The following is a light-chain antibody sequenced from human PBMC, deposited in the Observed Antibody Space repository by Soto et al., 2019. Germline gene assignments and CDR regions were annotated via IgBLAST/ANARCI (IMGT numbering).Light chain of an antibody. CDR2: DVS. CDR1: SREGGGYNY. V-gene: IGLV2-14*01. J-gene: IGLJ1*01. Sequence: QAALTQPASLSGAPWQSITISCTGTSREGGGYNYVSWYQQHPGKAPKLMIYDVSNRPSGVSNRFSGSKSGNTASLTISGLQAEDEADYYCSSYTSSSTYVFGTGTKVTVL. CDR3: SSYTSSSTYV.